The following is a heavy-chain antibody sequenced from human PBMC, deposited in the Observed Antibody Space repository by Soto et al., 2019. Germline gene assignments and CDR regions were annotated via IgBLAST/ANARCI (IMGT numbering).Heavy chain of an antibody. Sequence: ESLSLTCPVSGGSIANNNYFWGWVRQPPGKGLEWIGSAAYSGGTYKNPSLKSRVTVSVDTSKNQFSLKLTSVTAADTAVYYCAKVVVGATSHSDFDSWGQGTLVTVSS. V-gene: IGHV4-39*01. D-gene: IGHD2-15*01. CDR2: AAYSGGT. CDR3: AKVVVGATSHSDFDS. CDR1: GGSIANNNYF. J-gene: IGHJ4*02.